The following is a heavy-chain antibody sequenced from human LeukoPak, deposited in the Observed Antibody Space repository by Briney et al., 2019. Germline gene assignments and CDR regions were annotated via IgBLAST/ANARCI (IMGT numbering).Heavy chain of an antibody. J-gene: IGHJ6*03. Sequence: ASVKVSCKASGYTFTSYDINWVRQATGQGLEWMGWMNPNGGNTGYAQKFQGRVTMTTDTSTSTAYMELRSLRSDDTAVYYCARVRRGYSYSSPFYYYYYMDVWGKGTTVTVSS. CDR3: ARVRRGYSYSSPFYYYYYMDV. V-gene: IGHV1-8*01. CDR2: MNPNGGNT. CDR1: GYTFTSYD. D-gene: IGHD5-18*01.